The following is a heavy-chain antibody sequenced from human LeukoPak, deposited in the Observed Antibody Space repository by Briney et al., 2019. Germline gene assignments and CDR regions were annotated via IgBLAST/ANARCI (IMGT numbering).Heavy chain of an antibody. CDR1: GFTFSGAW. CDR3: VREGFYDSGSFPTFYFDY. V-gene: IGHV3-30-3*01. J-gene: IGHJ4*02. Sequence: PGGSLRLSCAASGFTFSGAWMNWVRQAPGKGLEWVAVISYDVNIKYHADSVKGRFTISRDSSSKTVYLQMNSLGTEDTAVYYCVREGFYDSGSFPTFYFDYWGQGTLVTVSS. D-gene: IGHD3-10*01. CDR2: ISYDVNIK.